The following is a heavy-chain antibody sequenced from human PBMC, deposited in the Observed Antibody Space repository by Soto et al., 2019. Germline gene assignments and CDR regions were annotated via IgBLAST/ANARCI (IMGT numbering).Heavy chain of an antibody. CDR1: GGSFSGYY. V-gene: IGHV4-34*01. J-gene: IGHJ4*02. Sequence: QVQLQQWGAGLLKPSETLSLTCAVYGGSFSGYYWSWIRQPPGKGLEWIGEINHSGSTNYNPSLTSRVTISVDTSKNQFSLKLSSVTAADTAVYYCARGLLRKVDYWGQGTLVTVSS. CDR2: INHSGST. D-gene: IGHD4-17*01. CDR3: ARGLLRKVDY.